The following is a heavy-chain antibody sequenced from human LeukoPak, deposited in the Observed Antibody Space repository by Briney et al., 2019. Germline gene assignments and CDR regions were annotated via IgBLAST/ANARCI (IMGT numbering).Heavy chain of an antibody. Sequence: SQTLSLTCAVSGGSISSGGYSWSWIRQPPGKGLEWIGYIYHSGSTYYNPSLKSRVTISVDRSKNQFSLKLSSVTAEDTAVYYCARGRESYLDFDYWGQGTLVTVSS. J-gene: IGHJ4*02. CDR1: GGSISSGGYS. CDR3: ARGRESYLDFDY. D-gene: IGHD2/OR15-2a*01. V-gene: IGHV4-30-2*01. CDR2: IYHSGST.